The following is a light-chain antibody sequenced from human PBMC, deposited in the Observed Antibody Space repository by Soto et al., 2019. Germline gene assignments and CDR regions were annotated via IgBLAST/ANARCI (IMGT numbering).Light chain of an antibody. CDR1: SSNIGAGYD. CDR2: GNI. V-gene: IGLV1-40*01. J-gene: IGLJ1*01. CDR3: QSYDSTLSARYV. Sequence: VLTHPPSVSGAPGQRVTISRTGSSSNIGAGYDVHWYQQRPGTAPKLLIFGNINRHSGVPDRFSGSKSGTSASLAITGLQAEDEGDYYCQSYDSTLSARYVFGTGTKVTVL.